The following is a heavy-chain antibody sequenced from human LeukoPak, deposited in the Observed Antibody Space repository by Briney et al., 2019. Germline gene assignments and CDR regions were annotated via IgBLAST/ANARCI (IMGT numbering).Heavy chain of an antibody. V-gene: IGHV1-2*02. J-gene: IGHJ4*02. Sequence: GASVKVSCMASGYRFTDYYMHWVRQAPGQGLEWVGWVNGNTGATLYAQKFQGRVTMSRDASITTAYMELNGLRSDDTAVYYCASPQRGSGSYYSDYWGQGTLVTVSS. CDR1: GYRFTDYY. CDR3: ASPQRGSGSYYSDY. CDR2: VNGNTGAT. D-gene: IGHD3-10*01.